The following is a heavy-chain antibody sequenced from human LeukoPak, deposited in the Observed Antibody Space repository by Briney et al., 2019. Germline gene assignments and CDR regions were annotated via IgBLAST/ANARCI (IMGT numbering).Heavy chain of an antibody. J-gene: IGHJ5*02. V-gene: IGHV1-46*01. CDR3: ARGQSNYYDSSGYYYVENWFDP. D-gene: IGHD3-22*01. CDR1: GYTFTSYY. Sequence: ASVKVSCKASGYTFTSYYMRWVRQAPGQGLEWMGIINPSGGSTSYAQIFQGRVTMTRDTSTSTVYMELSSLRSEDTAVYYCARGQSNYYDSSGYYYVENWFDPWGQGTLVTVSS. CDR2: INPSGGST.